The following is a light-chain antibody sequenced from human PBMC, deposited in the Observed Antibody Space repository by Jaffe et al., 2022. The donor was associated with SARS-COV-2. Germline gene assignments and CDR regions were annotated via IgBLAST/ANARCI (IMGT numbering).Light chain of an antibody. CDR3: SSYTSSSTLGGV. CDR1: SSDVGGYNY. Sequence: QSALTQPASVSGSPGQSITISCTGTSSDVGGYNYVSWYQQHPGKAPKLMIYEVSNRPSGVPDRFSGSKSGNTASLTISGLQAEDEADYYCSSYTSSSTLGGVFGTGTKVTVL. CDR2: EVS. J-gene: IGLJ1*01. V-gene: IGLV2-14*01.